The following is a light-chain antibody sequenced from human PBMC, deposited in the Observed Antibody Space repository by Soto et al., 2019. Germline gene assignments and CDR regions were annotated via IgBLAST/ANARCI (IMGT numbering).Light chain of an antibody. CDR1: SSDIGSYNV. CDR3: CSFAGSSVLV. J-gene: IGLJ3*02. V-gene: IGLV2-23*02. CDR2: KVN. Sequence: QSALTQPASMSGSPGQSITISCTGTSSDIGSYNVVSWYQQVPGKAPKLIIYKVNERPSGISNRVSGSKSGNTASLTISGLQGEDEAHYFCCSFAGSSVLVFGGGTKLTVL.